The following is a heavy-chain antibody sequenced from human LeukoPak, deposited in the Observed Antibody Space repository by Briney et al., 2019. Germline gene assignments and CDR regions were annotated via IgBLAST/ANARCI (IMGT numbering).Heavy chain of an antibody. V-gene: IGHV3-30*01. D-gene: IGHD6-13*01. Sequence: GGSLRLSCAASGFTFSSYAMHWVRQAAGKGLEWVAVISYDGSNKYYADSVKGRFTISRDNSKNTLYLQMNSLRAEDTAVYYCARKSSSLRGGVFDYWGQGTLVTVSS. CDR1: GFTFSSYA. CDR3: ARKSSSLRGGVFDY. J-gene: IGHJ4*02. CDR2: ISYDGSNK.